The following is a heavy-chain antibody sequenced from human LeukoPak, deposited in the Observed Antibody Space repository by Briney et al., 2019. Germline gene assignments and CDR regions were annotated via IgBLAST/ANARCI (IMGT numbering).Heavy chain of an antibody. Sequence: GGSLRLSCAASGFIFSSYSMNWVRQAPGKGLEWISYISSSSSTIYYADSVKGRFTISRDNAKNSLYLQMNSLRAEDTAVYYCAKDGSSRSSGWYAYWGQGTLVTVSS. J-gene: IGHJ4*02. CDR1: GFIFSSYS. CDR3: AKDGSSRSSGWYAY. D-gene: IGHD6-19*01. CDR2: ISSSSSTI. V-gene: IGHV3-48*01.